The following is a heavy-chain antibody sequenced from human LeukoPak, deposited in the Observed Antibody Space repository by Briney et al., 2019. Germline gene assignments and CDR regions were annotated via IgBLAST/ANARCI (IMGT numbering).Heavy chain of an antibody. D-gene: IGHD2-2*02. V-gene: IGHV3-21*01. CDR1: GFTFSSYS. J-gene: IGHJ3*02. CDR3: ARATYCSSTSCYKGNAYDI. Sequence: PGGTLRLSCAASGFTFSSYSMNWVRQAPGKGLEWVSSISSSSSYIYYADSVKGRFTISRDNAKNSLYLQMNSLRAEATAVYYCARATYCSSTSCYKGNAYDICGQGTMVTVSS. CDR2: ISSSSSYI.